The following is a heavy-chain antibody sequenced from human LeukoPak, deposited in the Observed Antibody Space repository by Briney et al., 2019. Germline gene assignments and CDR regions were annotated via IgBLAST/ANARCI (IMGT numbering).Heavy chain of an antibody. Sequence: SETLSLTCAVSGGSISSYYWSWIRQPPRKGLEWIGDIYYSGSTNYNPSLKSRVTISVDTSKHQFSLNLRSLTAEARAVSYCARDRPGYSRRWLFRSANAFDIWGEGTMVTVSS. D-gene: IGHD6-13*01. V-gene: IGHV4-59*01. CDR1: GGSISSYY. J-gene: IGHJ3*02. CDR2: IYYSGST. CDR3: ARDRPGYSRRWLFRSANAFDI.